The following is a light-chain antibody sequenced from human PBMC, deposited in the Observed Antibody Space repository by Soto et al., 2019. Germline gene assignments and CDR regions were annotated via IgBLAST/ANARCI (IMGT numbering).Light chain of an antibody. CDR1: QDVSSN. CDR3: QQYIRWPLT. J-gene: IGKJ4*01. Sequence: EMVVTQSPATLSVSPGERATLSCRASQDVSSNLAWYQRKPGQAPSLLIYGASTRATGTPARFSGSGSGTEFTLTISSLQSEDYAVYFCQQYIRWPLTFGGGTKVDIK. CDR2: GAS. V-gene: IGKV3-15*01.